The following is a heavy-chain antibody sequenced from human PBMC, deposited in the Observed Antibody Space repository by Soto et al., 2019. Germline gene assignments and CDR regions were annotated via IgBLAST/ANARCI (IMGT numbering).Heavy chain of an antibody. CDR3: ARDLAAAILDY. V-gene: IGHV3-48*01. Sequence: EVQLVESGGGLVQPGGSLRLSCAASGFTFSSYSMNWVRQAPGKGLEWVSYISSSSSTIYYADSVKGRFTISRDNAKNSLYLRMNSLRAEDTAVYYCARDLAAAILDYWGQGTLVTVSS. J-gene: IGHJ4*02. CDR1: GFTFSSYS. D-gene: IGHD6-13*01. CDR2: ISSSSSTI.